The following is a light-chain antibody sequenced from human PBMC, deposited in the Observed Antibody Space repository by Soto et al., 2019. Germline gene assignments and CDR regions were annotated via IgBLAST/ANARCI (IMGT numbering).Light chain of an antibody. Sequence: QSALTQPPSASGFPGQSVTISCTGTSSDVGAYKYVSWYQQYPGKAPKLMIYEVTKRPSGVHDRFSGSKSGNTASLTVSGLPAEDEADYYCTSYVGNDIWVFGGGTKLTVL. J-gene: IGLJ3*02. CDR1: SSDVGAYKY. V-gene: IGLV2-8*01. CDR2: EVT. CDR3: TSYVGNDIWV.